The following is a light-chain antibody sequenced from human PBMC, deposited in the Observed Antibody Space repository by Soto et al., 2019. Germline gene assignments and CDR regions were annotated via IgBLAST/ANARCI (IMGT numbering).Light chain of an antibody. CDR3: SSYAGSNNFDV. Sequence: QSVLTQPPSASGSPGQSVTISCTGTSSDVGGYNYVSWYQQHPGKAPKLVIYEVSKRPSGVPDRFSGSKSGNTASLTVSGLQAEDEADYYCSSYAGSNNFDVFGTGTKLTGL. CDR1: SSDVGGYNY. J-gene: IGLJ1*01. CDR2: EVS. V-gene: IGLV2-8*01.